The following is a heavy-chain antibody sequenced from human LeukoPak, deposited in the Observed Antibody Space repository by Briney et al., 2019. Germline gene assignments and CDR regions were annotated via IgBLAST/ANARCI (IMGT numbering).Heavy chain of an antibody. V-gene: IGHV3-15*01. CDR3: TTDTAMVPY. D-gene: IGHD5-18*01. CDR2: IKSKTDGGTT. CDR1: RFTFNNYA. J-gene: IGHJ4*02. Sequence: GGSLRLSCAASRFTFNNYAMSWVRQVPGKGLEWVGRIKSKTDGGTTDYAAPVKGRFTISRDDSKNTLYLQMNSLKTEDTAVYYCTTDTAMVPYWGQGTLVTVSS.